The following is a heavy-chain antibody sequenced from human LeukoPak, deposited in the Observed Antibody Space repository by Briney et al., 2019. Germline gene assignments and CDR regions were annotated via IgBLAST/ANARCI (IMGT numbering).Heavy chain of an antibody. CDR1: GGSISLSYYY. Sequence: SETLSLTFSVSGGSISLSYYYWGWIRQPPGKALEWIGSVYYSGTTSYNPSLKSRVTISVDKSKDQFSLRLTSVTAADTAVYYCARSPTKRVPEDYWGQGTLVTVSS. V-gene: IGHV4-39*07. D-gene: IGHD2-2*01. CDR3: ARSPTKRVPEDY. J-gene: IGHJ4*02. CDR2: VYYSGTT.